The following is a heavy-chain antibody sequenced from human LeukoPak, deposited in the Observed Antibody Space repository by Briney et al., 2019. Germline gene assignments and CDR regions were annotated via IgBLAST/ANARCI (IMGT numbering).Heavy chain of an antibody. V-gene: IGHV3-66*01. D-gene: IGHD5/OR15-5a*01. J-gene: IGHJ4*02. CDR3: ATSRTVYDLDY. CDR2: IFSGGTT. CDR1: GFTVSSKY. Sequence: GGSLRLSCAASGFTVSSKYMSWVRQAPGKGLEWVSVIFSGGTTFYADSVKGRFTISRDNSENTLYLQMNSLRAEDTAVYYCATSRTVYDLDYWGQGTLVTVSS.